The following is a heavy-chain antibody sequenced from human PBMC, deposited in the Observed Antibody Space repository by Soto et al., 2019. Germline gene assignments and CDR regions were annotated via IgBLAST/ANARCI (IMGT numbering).Heavy chain of an antibody. CDR1: GGSISSYY. J-gene: IGHJ6*02. Sequence: PXGTLSLTFTVSGGSISSYYWSWIRQPPGKGLEWIGYIYYSVSTNYNPSLNSRVTISVDTSKNQFSLKLSSVTAADTAVYYCARGSWATPKGRYGSGSYYKGYYYYYGMDVWGQGTTVTVSS. V-gene: IGHV4-59*01. CDR2: IYYSVST. D-gene: IGHD3-10*01. CDR3: ARGSWATPKGRYGSGSYYKGYYYYYGMDV.